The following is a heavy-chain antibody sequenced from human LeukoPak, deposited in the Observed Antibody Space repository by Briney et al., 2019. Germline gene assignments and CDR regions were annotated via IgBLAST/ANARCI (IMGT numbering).Heavy chain of an antibody. Sequence: SETLSLTCTVSGAPISSYYLSWIRQPPEKGLEWIGYTSTSGSTNYNPSLKSRVTISVDTSRNHFTLNLSSVTAADTAVYYCARSQWGRLDWFDPWGQGTLVTVSS. V-gene: IGHV4-4*09. CDR1: GAPISSYY. J-gene: IGHJ5*02. CDR2: TSTSGST. CDR3: ARSQWGRLDWFDP. D-gene: IGHD1-26*01.